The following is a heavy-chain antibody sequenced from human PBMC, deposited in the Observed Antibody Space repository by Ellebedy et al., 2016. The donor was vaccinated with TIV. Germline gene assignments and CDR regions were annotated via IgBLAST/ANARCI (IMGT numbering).Heavy chain of an antibody. CDR3: ARDPVGVGPAFDV. J-gene: IGHJ3*01. V-gene: IGHV3-11*01. D-gene: IGHD4-23*01. CDR2: ISSSGTNI. Sequence: GESLKISCAGSGFTVSDYFMSWVRQAPGKGLEWISYISSSGTNIYYADSVKGRFTVARDHAKNSMYLQMNSLRAEDTAIYFCARDPVGVGPAFDVWGQGTMVTVSS. CDR1: GFTVSDYF.